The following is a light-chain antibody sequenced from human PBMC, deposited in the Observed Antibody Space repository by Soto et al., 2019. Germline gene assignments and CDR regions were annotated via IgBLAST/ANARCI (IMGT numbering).Light chain of an antibody. Sequence: EIVLTQSPATLSLSPWERATLSCRASQTVRNNYLAWYQQKPGQAPRRLIFGASSRATGIPDRFSGSGSGTDFTLTISRLEPEDFATYYCLQDYNYPMTFGQGTKVDIK. V-gene: IGKV3-20*02. CDR2: GAS. J-gene: IGKJ1*01. CDR1: QTVRNNY. CDR3: LQDYNYPMT.